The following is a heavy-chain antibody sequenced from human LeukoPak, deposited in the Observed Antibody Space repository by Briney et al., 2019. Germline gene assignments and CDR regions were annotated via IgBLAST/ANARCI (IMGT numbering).Heavy chain of an antibody. CDR1: GFTFSSYE. J-gene: IGHJ3*02. D-gene: IGHD3-3*01. Sequence: PGGSLRLSCAASGFTFSSYEMNWVRQAPGKGPEWVSYISSSGSTIYYADSVKGRFTISRDNAKNSLYLQMNSLRAEDMAFYCAKGSLPFGVVTSDAFDIWGQGTMVTVSS. CDR3: AKGSLPFGVVTSDAFDI. V-gene: IGHV3-48*03. CDR2: ISSSGSTI.